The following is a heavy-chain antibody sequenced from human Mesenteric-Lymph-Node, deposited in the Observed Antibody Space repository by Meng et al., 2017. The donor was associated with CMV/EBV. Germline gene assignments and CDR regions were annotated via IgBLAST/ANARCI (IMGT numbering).Heavy chain of an antibody. J-gene: IGHJ4*02. CDR2: IKQDGSDK. CDR1: GFTFSNNW. D-gene: IGHD5-24*01. V-gene: IGHV3-7*01. Sequence: GGSLRLSCAASGFTFSNNWMSWVRQAPGKGLELVANIKQDGSDKYYVDSVKGRFTISRDNAKNSLYLQMNSLRAEDTAMYYCTDPPMGYWGQGTLVTVS. CDR3: TDPPMGY.